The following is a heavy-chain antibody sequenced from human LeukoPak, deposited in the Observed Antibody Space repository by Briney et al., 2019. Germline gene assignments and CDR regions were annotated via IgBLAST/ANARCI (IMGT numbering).Heavy chain of an antibody. CDR3: AKAGGFRGGFDI. J-gene: IGHJ3*02. D-gene: IGHD1-14*01. CDR1: GGSISSGANY. CDR2: ISHSESA. Sequence: SETLSLTCTVSGGSISSGANYWSWIRQPPGRGLEWIGYISHSESAYYSPSLESRITISVDTSKNQFSLKLTSVTAADTAVYYCAKAGGFRGGFDIWGQGTLVTVSS. V-gene: IGHV4-30-2*01.